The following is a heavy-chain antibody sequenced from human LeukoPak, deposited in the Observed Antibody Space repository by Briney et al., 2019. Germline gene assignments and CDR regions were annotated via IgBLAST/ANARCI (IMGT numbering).Heavy chain of an antibody. CDR3: ARTKHLLGYFFDF. CDR2: VNPFSGTA. CDR1: GGSFNSYT. V-gene: IGHV1-69*13. Sequence: SVKVSCKSSGGSFNSYTISLVRQDSGQGLLEWMGGVNPFSGTADYAQQFQGRLTIISDESTGTAYMELSSLGSEDTAVYYCARTKHLLGYFFDFWGQGTLVTVSS. D-gene: IGHD6-13*01. J-gene: IGHJ4*02.